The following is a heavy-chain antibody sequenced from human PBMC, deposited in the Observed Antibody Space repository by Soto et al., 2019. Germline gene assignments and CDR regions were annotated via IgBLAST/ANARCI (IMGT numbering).Heavy chain of an antibody. V-gene: IGHV3-64*01. J-gene: IGHJ6*03. CDR3: ARRGYGSRWPNVYMDV. CDR2: ISNNGAHT. CDR1: VFTFSNYE. Sequence: EAQLVESGGGLVQPGGSLRLSCAASVFTFSNYEMHWVRQAPGKGLEYVSGISNNGAHTDYAKSVKGRFTISRDNSENTLYLQMGSLRAEDMALYYCARRGYGSRWPNVYMDVWGKGTTVTVSS. D-gene: IGHD6-13*01.